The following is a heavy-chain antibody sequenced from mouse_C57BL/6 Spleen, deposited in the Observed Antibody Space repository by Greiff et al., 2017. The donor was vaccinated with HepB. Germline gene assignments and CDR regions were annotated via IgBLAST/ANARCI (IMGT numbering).Heavy chain of an antibody. J-gene: IGHJ3*01. D-gene: IGHD4-1*01. Sequence: VQLQQPGAELVKPGASVKLSCKASGYTFTSYWMQWVKQRPGQGLEWIGEIDPSDSYTNYNQKFKGKATLTVDTSSSTAYMQLSGLTSEDSAVYYCARSGTGDYWGQGTLVTVSA. CDR1: GYTFTSYW. CDR2: IDPSDSYT. CDR3: ARSGTGDY. V-gene: IGHV1-50*01.